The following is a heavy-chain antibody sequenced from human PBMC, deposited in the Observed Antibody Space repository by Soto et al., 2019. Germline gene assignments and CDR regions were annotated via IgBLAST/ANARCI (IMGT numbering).Heavy chain of an antibody. CDR3: AKDRASSSWYYYYGMDV. D-gene: IGHD6-13*01. V-gene: IGHV3-9*01. CDR2: ISWNSGSI. CDR1: GFTFDDYA. Sequence: DVQLVESGGGLVQPGRSLRLSCAASGFTFDDYAMHWVRQAPGKGLEWVSGISWNSGSIGYADSVKGRFTISRDNAKNSLYLQMNSLRADDTALYYCAKDRASSSWYYYYGMDVWGQGTTVTVSS. J-gene: IGHJ6*02.